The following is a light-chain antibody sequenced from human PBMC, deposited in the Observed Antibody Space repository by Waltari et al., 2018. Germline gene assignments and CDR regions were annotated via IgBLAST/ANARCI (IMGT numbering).Light chain of an antibody. CDR2: INSDGSH. J-gene: IGLJ3*02. V-gene: IGLV4-69*01. Sequence: QLVLTQSPSASASLGASVKLTCTLSSGYSSNIVAWHQQQPEKGPRYLMKINSDGSHNKGDEIPDRFSGSSSGAERYLTISSVQPEDEADYYCQTGGHGSCVFGGGTTLTVL. CDR3: QTGGHGSCV. CDR1: SGYSSNI.